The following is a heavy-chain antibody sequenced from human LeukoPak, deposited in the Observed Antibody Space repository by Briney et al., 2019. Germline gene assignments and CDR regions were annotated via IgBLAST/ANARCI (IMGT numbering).Heavy chain of an antibody. D-gene: IGHD1-26*01. J-gene: IGHJ4*02. CDR3: AKDQSRVGASDPFDY. CDR2: ISGSGATT. CDR1: GFTFSSCA. Sequence: PGGSLRLSCAASGFTFSSCAMTWVRQAPGKGLEWVSSISGSGATTSYADSVKGRFTISRDNSNNTVYLQMNSLRAEDTAVYYCAKDQSRVGASDPFDYWGQGMQVGVSS. V-gene: IGHV3-23*01.